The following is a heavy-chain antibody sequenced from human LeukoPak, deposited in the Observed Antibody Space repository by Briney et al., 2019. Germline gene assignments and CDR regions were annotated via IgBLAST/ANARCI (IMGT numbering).Heavy chain of an antibody. CDR1: GFTFSSYS. V-gene: IGHV3-21*01. Sequence: GGCLRLSRAASGFTFSSYSMNWVRQAPGKGLEWVSSISSSSSYIYYADSVKGRFTISRDNAKNSLYLQMNSLRAEDTAVYYCARGAPYYYDSSGYYYEYWGQGTLVTVSS. CDR3: ARGAPYYYDSSGYYYEY. D-gene: IGHD3-22*01. CDR2: ISSSSSYI. J-gene: IGHJ4*02.